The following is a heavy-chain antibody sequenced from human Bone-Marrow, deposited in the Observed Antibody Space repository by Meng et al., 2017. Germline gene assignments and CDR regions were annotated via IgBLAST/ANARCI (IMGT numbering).Heavy chain of an antibody. V-gene: IGHV4-34*01. D-gene: IGHD4-11*01. CDR1: GRSVMDYY. CDR3: ATGATTMAYDFDY. CDR2: INHSGST. J-gene: IGHJ4*02. Sequence: QMQFEQLGEGLLQPSETLALPCVVSGRSVMDYYRRWFRQPPGKGLEWLVDINHSGSTNYNPSIENRTNISVATSQNNLSLKLRSMPAADSAVNYCATGATTMAYDFDYWGQGTLVTVSS.